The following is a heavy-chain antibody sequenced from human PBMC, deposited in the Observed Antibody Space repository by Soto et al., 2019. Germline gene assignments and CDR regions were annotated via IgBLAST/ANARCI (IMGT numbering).Heavy chain of an antibody. J-gene: IGHJ2*01. CDR2: IWYDGSNK. D-gene: IGHD6-19*01. V-gene: IGHV3-33*01. Sequence: QVPLVESGGGVVQPGRSLRLSCAASGFTFSSYGMHWVRQAPGKGLEWVAVIWYDGSNKYYADSVKGRFTISRDNSKNTLYLQMNSLRAEDTAVYYCAREVYSSGWYTGYFDLWGRGTLVTVSS. CDR3: AREVYSSGWYTGYFDL. CDR1: GFTFSSYG.